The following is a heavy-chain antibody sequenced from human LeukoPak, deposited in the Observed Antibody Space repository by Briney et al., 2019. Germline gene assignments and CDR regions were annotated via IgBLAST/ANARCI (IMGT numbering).Heavy chain of an antibody. CDR2: ISYDESDK. Sequence: GGSLRLSCAASGFTFNIYAMHWVRQAPGKGLEWVAVISYDESDKYYADSVKGRFTISRDNSKNTLYLQMNSLRVEDTAVYYCARRWSFDHRGQGTLVTVSS. CDR1: GFTFNIYA. D-gene: IGHD6-13*01. CDR3: ARRWSFDH. J-gene: IGHJ4*02. V-gene: IGHV3-30*04.